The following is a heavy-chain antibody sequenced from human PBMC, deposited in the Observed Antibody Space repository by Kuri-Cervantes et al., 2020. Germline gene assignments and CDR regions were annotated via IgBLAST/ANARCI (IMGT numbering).Heavy chain of an antibody. J-gene: IGHJ4*02. CDR2: IGTAGDT. D-gene: IGHD5-24*01. CDR1: GFTFSSYD. V-gene: IGHV3-13*01. CDR3: ARDGGWLQSQYYFDY. Sequence: GGSLRLSCAASGFTFSSYDMHWVRQATGKGLEWVSAIGTAGDTYYPGSVKGRFTISRDNSKNTLYLQTNSLRAEDTAVYYCARDGGWLQSQYYFDYWGQGTLVTVSS.